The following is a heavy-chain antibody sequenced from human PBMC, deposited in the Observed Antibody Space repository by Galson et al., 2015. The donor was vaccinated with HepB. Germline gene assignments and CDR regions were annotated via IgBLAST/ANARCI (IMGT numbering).Heavy chain of an antibody. D-gene: IGHD6-19*01. Sequence: SLRLSCAASGFTFGYYAMSWVRQAPGKGLEWISAITPSGDNTYSADSMKGRFTNSRDNSQNTLFLQMNSLRAADTATYFCAKVFPEKTDGWYRQALYYFDSWGQGTRVTVSS. J-gene: IGHJ4*02. V-gene: IGHV3-23*01. CDR2: ITPSGDNT. CDR1: GFTFGYYA. CDR3: AKVFPEKTDGWYRQALYYFDS.